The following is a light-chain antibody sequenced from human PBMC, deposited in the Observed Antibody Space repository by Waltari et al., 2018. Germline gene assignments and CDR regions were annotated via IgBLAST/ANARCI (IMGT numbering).Light chain of an antibody. Sequence: QSVLTQPPSASGTPGQRVTISCSGGRSNLGSNYVSWYQRLPGTAPKLLIYSNNQRPSAVPDRFSGSKSGASASLAISGLRSGDEADYYCSAWDDRLSGPVFGGGTKLTVL. CDR2: SNN. J-gene: IGLJ2*01. CDR1: RSNLGSNY. V-gene: IGLV1-47*01. CDR3: SAWDDRLSGPV.